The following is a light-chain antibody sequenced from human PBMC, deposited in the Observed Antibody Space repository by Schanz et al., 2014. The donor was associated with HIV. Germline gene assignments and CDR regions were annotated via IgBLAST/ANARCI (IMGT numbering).Light chain of an antibody. CDR1: SGSIASNY. J-gene: IGLJ3*02. CDR2: EDN. V-gene: IGLV6-57*02. Sequence: NFMLTQPHSVSESPGKTVTISCTGSSGSIASNYVQWYQQPPGSAPTTVIYEDNQRPSGVPDRFSGSKSGNTASLTISGLQAEDEADYYCCSYAGSSTLEVFGGGTKLTVL. CDR3: CSYAGSSTLEV.